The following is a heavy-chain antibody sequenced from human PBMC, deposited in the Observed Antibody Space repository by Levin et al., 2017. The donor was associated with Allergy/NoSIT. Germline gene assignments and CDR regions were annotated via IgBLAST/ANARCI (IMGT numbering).Heavy chain of an antibody. Sequence: SQTLSLTCAVYGGSFSDYSWSWIRQPPGKGLEWIGDISHSGSTNYNPSLKGRVTISIDTSKNQFSLELSPVTAADTAVYYCARIRVILTGYYRGSQASYYYGMDVWGQGTTVTVSS. D-gene: IGHD3-9*01. CDR2: ISHSGST. V-gene: IGHV4-34*01. J-gene: IGHJ6*02. CDR1: GGSFSDYS. CDR3: ARIRVILTGYYRGSQASYYYGMDV.